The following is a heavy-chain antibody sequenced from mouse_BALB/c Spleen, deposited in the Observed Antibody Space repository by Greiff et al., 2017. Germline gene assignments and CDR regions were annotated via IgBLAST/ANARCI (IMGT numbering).Heavy chain of an antibody. D-gene: IGHD2-3*01. CDR3: ARRNGGYYYAMDY. CDR2: ISSGSSTI. V-gene: IGHV5-17*02. Sequence: DVMLVESGGGLVQPGGSRKLSCAASGFTFSSFGMHWVRQAPEKGLEWVAYISSGSSTIYYADTVKGRFTISRDNPKNTLFLQMTSLRSEDKAMYYCARRNGGYYYAMDYWGQGTSVTVSS. CDR1: GFTFSSFG. J-gene: IGHJ4*01.